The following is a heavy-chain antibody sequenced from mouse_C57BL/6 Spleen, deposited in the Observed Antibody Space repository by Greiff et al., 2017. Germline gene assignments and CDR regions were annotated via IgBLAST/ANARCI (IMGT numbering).Heavy chain of an antibody. CDR1: GYTFTDYN. J-gene: IGHJ4*01. D-gene: IGHD1-1*01. CDR3: AREGRILRAMDY. V-gene: IGHV1-18*01. Sequence: EVQLQQSGPELVKPGASVKIPCKASGYTFTDYNMDWVKQSHGKSLEWIGDINPNNGGTNYNQKFKGKAKLTVDKSSSTAYMELRSLTSEDTAVYYCAREGRILRAMDYWGQGTSVTVSS. CDR2: INPNNGGT.